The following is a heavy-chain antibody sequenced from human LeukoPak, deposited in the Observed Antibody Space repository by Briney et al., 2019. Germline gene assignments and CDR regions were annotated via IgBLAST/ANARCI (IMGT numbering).Heavy chain of an antibody. CDR1: GGSISSSSYY. V-gene: IGHV4-39*07. CDR2: IYYSGST. CDR3: ARNKVLGSLDY. Sequence: PSETLSLTCTVSGGSISSSSYYWGWIRQPPGKGLEWIGSIYYSGSTYYNPSLKSRVTISVDTSKNQFSLKLRSVTAADTAVYYCARNKVLGSLDYWGQGTLVTVSS. J-gene: IGHJ4*02. D-gene: IGHD1/OR15-1a*01.